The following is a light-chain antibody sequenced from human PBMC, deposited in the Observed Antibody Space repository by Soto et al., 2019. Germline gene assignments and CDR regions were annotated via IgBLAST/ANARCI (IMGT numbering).Light chain of an antibody. V-gene: IGLV2-11*01. CDR3: CSYAGSYTVV. CDR2: EVS. Sequence: QSVLTQPRSVSGSPGQSVTISCTGTSSDVGGYDYVSWYQQHPGKAPKLVIYEVSKRPSGVPDRFSGSKSGNTASLTISGRQAEDDSDYYCCSYAGSYTVVFGGGTKVTVL. CDR1: SSDVGGYDY. J-gene: IGLJ2*01.